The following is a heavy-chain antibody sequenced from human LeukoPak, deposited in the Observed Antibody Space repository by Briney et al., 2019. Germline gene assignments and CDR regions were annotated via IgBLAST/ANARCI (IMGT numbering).Heavy chain of an antibody. CDR1: GFTFSSYD. CDR2: ISSSSNYI. V-gene: IGHV3-21*01. J-gene: IGHJ4*02. Sequence: GGSLRLSCAVSGFTFSSYDMNWVRQAPGKGLEWVSSISSSSNYILYADSVKGRFTISRDNAKNSLYLRMNSLRAEDTAVYFFARGTLGAWGWWGQGTLVTVSA. CDR3: ARGTLGAWGW. D-gene: IGHD6-19*01.